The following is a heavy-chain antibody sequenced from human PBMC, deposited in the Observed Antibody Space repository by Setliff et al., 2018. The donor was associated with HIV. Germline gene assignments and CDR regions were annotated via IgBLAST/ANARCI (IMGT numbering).Heavy chain of an antibody. CDR1: GGSISGHY. D-gene: IGHD2-15*01. V-gene: IGHV4-59*11. CDR3: SRSQGIGNYYMDV. J-gene: IGHJ6*03. Sequence: SETLSLTCSVSGGSISGHYGGWIRQPPGKGLEWIGYIYFTGSAGYNPSLKSRVSMSVDTSKNQFSLRVTSVTAADTAVYYCSRSQGIGNYYMDVWGTGTTVTV. CDR2: IYFTGSA.